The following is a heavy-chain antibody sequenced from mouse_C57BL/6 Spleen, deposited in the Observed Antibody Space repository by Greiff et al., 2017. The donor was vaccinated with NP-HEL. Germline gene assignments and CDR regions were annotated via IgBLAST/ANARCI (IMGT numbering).Heavy chain of an antibody. CDR1: GYTFTDYY. V-gene: IGHV1-26*01. J-gene: IGHJ4*01. Sequence: VQLQQSGPELVKPGASVKISCKASGYTFTDYYMNWVKQSHGKSLEWIGDINPNNGGTSYNQKFKGKATLTVDKSSSTAYMELRSLTSEDSAVYYCARAPVGYAMDYWGQGTSVTVSS. CDR3: ARAPVGYAMDY. CDR2: INPNNGGT. D-gene: IGHD1-1*01.